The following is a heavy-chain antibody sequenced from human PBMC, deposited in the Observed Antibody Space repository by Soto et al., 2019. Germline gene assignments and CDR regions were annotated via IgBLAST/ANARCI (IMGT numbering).Heavy chain of an antibody. V-gene: IGHV1-69*12. CDR2: IIPIFGTQ. D-gene: IGHD3-10*01. Sequence: QVQLVQSGAEVKKPGSSVKVSCKASGGTFSSYAIGWVRQAPGQGLEWMGVIIPIFGTQKFAQKFQGRVTITADECTSTADMDLRSLRSEYTAVYYCARCSWFRETQGMGMDVWGQGTTFTVSS. J-gene: IGHJ6*02. CDR3: ARCSWFRETQGMGMDV. CDR1: GGTFSSYA.